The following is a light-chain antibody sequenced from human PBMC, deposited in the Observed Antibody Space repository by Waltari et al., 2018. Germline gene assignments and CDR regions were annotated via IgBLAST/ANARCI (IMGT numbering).Light chain of an antibody. CDR1: SSDIGGYNG. Sequence: QSALTQPPSVYKSLGQSVTTPCPGTSSDIGGYNGVSRYQQHSGTAPRLRIYEVIERPSGVSDRFSGSKSGNTASLTISGLQAEDEADYYCGSYRSGHTFIFGGGTRLTVL. CDR3: GSYRSGHTFI. J-gene: IGLJ2*01. V-gene: IGLV2-11*01. CDR2: EVI.